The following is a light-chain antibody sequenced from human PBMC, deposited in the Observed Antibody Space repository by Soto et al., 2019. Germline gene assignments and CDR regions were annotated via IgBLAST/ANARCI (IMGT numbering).Light chain of an antibody. CDR1: RSTLGAGYD. CDR3: KSYAGSNTLV. V-gene: IGLV1-40*01. J-gene: IGLJ1*01. CDR2: EVG. Sequence: QSVLTQPPSVCGAPGQRVTISYSGSRSTLGAGYDVQWYRQFPGTAPKLLICEVGQRPAGVPDRFSGPKSGNTASLTVSAFQAADEADYYCKSYAGSNTLVSGTGSKGTVL.